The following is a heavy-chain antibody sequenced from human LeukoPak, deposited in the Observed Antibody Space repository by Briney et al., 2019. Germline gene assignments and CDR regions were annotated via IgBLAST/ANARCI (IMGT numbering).Heavy chain of an antibody. CDR1: GFTVSSSY. D-gene: IGHD4-23*01. V-gene: IGHV3-53*05. Sequence: AGGSLRLSCAASGFTVSSSYMTWVRQAPGKGLEWVSVIYTGGTTYYADSVKGRFTISRDDSKNTRYLQMNSLRAEDTAVYYCAKDTTVVTGAFDIWGQGTMVTVSS. CDR3: AKDTTVVTGAFDI. CDR2: IYTGGTT. J-gene: IGHJ3*02.